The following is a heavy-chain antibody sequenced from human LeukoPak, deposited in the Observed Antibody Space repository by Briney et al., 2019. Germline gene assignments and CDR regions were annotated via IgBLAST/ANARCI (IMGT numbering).Heavy chain of an antibody. CDR3: AGHRRGMDV. CDR2: IYPGDSDT. CDR1: GYSFTTHW. J-gene: IGHJ6*02. Sequence: GESLKISCKASGYSFTTHWIGWVRQMPGKGLEWMGTIYPGDSDTRYSPSFQGQVTISADQSISTAYLQWSSLRASDTAMYYCAGHRRGMDVWGQGTTVTVSS. V-gene: IGHV5-51*01. D-gene: IGHD6-6*01.